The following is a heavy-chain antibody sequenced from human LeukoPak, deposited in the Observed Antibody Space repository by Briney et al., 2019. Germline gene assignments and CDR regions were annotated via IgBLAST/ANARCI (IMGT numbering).Heavy chain of an antibody. CDR3: ARDTDIPAASFDP. Sequence: GASVKVSCKASGYTFTGYYMHWVRQAPGQGLEWMGWINPNSGGTNYAQKFQGRVTMTRDTSISTAYMELSRLRSDDTAVYYCARDTDIPAASFDPWGQGTLVTVSS. V-gene: IGHV1-2*02. CDR1: GYTFTGYY. CDR2: INPNSGGT. D-gene: IGHD2-2*01. J-gene: IGHJ5*02.